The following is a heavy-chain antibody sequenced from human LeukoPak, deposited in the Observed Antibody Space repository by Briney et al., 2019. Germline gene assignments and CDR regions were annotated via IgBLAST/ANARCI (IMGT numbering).Heavy chain of an antibody. D-gene: IGHD5-12*01. CDR3: SRDHPGFSSLDF. Sequence: PGGSLRLSCTASGFTFSNYWMHWVRQAPGKGLEWVSRLRTDGGRTNYADSVAGRFTISRDNTKNTVYLQMNSLRAEDTAVYYCSRDHPGFSSLDFWGQGTLVTVSS. CDR2: LRTDGGRT. V-gene: IGHV3-74*01. J-gene: IGHJ4*02. CDR1: GFTFSNYW.